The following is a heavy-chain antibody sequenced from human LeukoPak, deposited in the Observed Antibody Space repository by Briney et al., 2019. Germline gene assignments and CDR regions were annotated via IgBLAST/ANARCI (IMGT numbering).Heavy chain of an antibody. CDR3: ARYSGSYYGSDY. J-gene: IGHJ4*02. D-gene: IGHD1-26*01. Sequence: PGRSLRLSCAASGFTFSSYGMHWVRQAPGKGLEWVAVIWYDGSNKYYADSVKGRFTISRDNSKNTLYLQMSSLRAEDTAVYYCARYSGSYYGSDYWGQGTLVTVSS. CDR2: IWYDGSNK. CDR1: GFTFSSYG. V-gene: IGHV3-33*01.